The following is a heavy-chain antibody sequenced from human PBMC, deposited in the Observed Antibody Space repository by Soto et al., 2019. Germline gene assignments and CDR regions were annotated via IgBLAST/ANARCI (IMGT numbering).Heavy chain of an antibody. CDR1: GYTFTYRY. CDR2: ITPFNGNT. CDR3: ASSSGSYGWGYFDY. V-gene: IGHV1-45*02. Sequence: QMQLVQSGAEVKKTGSSVKVSCKASGYTFTYRYLHWVRQAPGQALEWMGWITPFNGNTNYAQKFQDRVTITRDRSMSTAYMELSSLRSEDTAMYYCASSSGSYGWGYFDYWGQGPLVTVSS. D-gene: IGHD1-26*01. J-gene: IGHJ4*02.